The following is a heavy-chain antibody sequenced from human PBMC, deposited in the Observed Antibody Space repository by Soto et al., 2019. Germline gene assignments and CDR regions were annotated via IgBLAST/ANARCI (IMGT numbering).Heavy chain of an antibody. CDR3: ATGDRRLRLGWCAY. CDR1: GYTFTDYF. CDR2: VDPENGAA. Sequence: EVQLVQSGAEVKKPGTTVKISCKVSGYTFTDYFIHWVHQAPEEGLEWVGLVDPENGAAVYAEKLQGRVSITADTSTDTAYMMLSDLTSEDTALYYCATGDRRLRLGWCAYWGQGTLVTVSS. D-gene: IGHD3-16*01. J-gene: IGHJ4*02. V-gene: IGHV1-69-2*01.